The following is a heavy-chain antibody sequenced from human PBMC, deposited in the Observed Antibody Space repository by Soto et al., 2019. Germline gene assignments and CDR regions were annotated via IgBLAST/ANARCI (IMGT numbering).Heavy chain of an antibody. CDR2: IRSKANSYAT. CDR1: GFIFSGSG. J-gene: IGHJ4*02. V-gene: IGHV3-73*01. D-gene: IGHD3-3*01. CDR3: TGNSYDFWTDYFEC. Sequence: GGSLRLSCAASGFIFSGSGIYWVRQASGRGLEWVGRIRSKANSYATAYAASVKGRFTISRDDSKNTAYLQMNSLKAEDMAVYYCTGNSYDFWTDYFECWGQGTLVTVSS.